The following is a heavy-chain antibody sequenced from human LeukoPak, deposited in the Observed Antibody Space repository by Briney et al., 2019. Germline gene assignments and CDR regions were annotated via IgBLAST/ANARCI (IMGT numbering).Heavy chain of an antibody. CDR1: GFTFSSYA. CDR2: ISGSGGST. Sequence: GGSLRLSCAGSGFTFSSYAMSWVRQAPGKGLEWVSAISGSGGSTYYADSVKGRFTISRDNSKNTLYLQMNSLRAEDTAVYYWAKDSTPVDYYDSSGPYYFDYWGQGTLVTVSS. J-gene: IGHJ4*02. CDR3: AKDSTPVDYYDSSGPYYFDY. V-gene: IGHV3-23*01. D-gene: IGHD3-22*01.